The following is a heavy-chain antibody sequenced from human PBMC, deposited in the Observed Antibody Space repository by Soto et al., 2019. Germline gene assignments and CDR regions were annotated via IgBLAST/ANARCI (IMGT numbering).Heavy chain of an antibody. D-gene: IGHD4-17*01. CDR3: ARGRDYGDYAFDI. Sequence: SETLSLTCAVYGGSFSGYYWSWIRQPPGKGLEWIGEINHSGSTNYNPSLKSRVTISVDTSKNQFSLKLSSGTAADTAVYYCARGRDYGDYAFDIWGQGTMVTVSS. V-gene: IGHV4-34*01. J-gene: IGHJ3*02. CDR2: INHSGST. CDR1: GGSFSGYY.